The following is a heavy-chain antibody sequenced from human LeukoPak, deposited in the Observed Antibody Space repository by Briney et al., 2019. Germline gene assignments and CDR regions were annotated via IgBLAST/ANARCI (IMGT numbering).Heavy chain of an antibody. J-gene: IGHJ6*03. CDR3: AKGLGVVEMATITPFDMDV. V-gene: IGHV3-43D*03. Sequence: GGSLRLSCAASGFTFDDYAMHWVRQAPGKGLEWVSLISWDGGSTYYADSVKGRFTISRDNSKNSLYLQMNSLRAEDTALYYCAKGLGVVEMATITPFDMDVWGKGTTVTVSS. CDR2: ISWDGGST. D-gene: IGHD5-24*01. CDR1: GFTFDDYA.